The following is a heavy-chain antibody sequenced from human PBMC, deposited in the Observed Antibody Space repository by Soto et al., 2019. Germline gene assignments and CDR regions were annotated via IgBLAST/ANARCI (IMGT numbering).Heavy chain of an antibody. CDR1: GYSFTSYW. CDR2: IDPSDSYT. CDR3: ARVGGDDYGDKNYGMDV. V-gene: IGHV5-10-1*01. J-gene: IGHJ6*02. Sequence: PGESLKISCKGSGYSFTSYWISWVRQMPGKGLGWMGRIDPSDSYTNYSPSFQGHVTISADKSISTAYLQWSSLKASDTAMYYCARVGGDDYGDKNYGMDVWGQGTTVTVSS. D-gene: IGHD4-17*01.